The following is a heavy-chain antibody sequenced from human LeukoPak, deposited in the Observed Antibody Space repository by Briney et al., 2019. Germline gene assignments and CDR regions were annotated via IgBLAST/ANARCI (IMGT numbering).Heavy chain of an antibody. D-gene: IGHD3-22*01. CDR3: ARAHHYYDSSGYYPNWFDP. J-gene: IGHJ5*02. Sequence: SETLSLTCIVSGGSISSYYWSWIRQPPGKGLEWIGYIYYSGSTNYNPSLKSRVTISVDTSKNQFSLKLSSVTAADTAVYYCARAHHYYDSSGYYPNWFDPWGQGTLVTVSS. CDR2: IYYSGST. CDR1: GGSISSYY. V-gene: IGHV4-59*01.